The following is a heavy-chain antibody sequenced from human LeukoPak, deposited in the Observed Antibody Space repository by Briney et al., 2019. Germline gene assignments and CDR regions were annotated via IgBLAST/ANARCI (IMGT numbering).Heavy chain of an antibody. V-gene: IGHV4-39*07. J-gene: IGHJ5*02. CDR3: ARVGRYFDWLATGWFDP. CDR1: GGSISSSSYY. Sequence: PSETLSLTCTVSGGSISSSSYYWGWIRQPPGKGLEWIGEIYHSGSTNYNPSLKSRVTISVDKSKNQFSLKLSSVTAADTAVYYCARVGRYFDWLATGWFDPWGQGTLVTVSS. CDR2: IYHSGST. D-gene: IGHD3-9*01.